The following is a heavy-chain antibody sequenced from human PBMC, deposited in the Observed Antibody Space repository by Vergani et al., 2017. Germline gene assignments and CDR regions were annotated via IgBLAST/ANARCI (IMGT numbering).Heavy chain of an antibody. Sequence: EVQLVESGGGLVKPGGSLRLSCAASGFTFSSYSMNWVRQAPGKGLEWVSSISSSSSYIYYADSVKGRFTISRDNAKNSRYLQMNSLRAEDTAVYYCARDSIAAAGTITWFDPWGQGTLVTVSS. J-gene: IGHJ5*02. CDR3: ARDSIAAAGTITWFDP. CDR2: ISSSSSYI. CDR1: GFTFSSYS. D-gene: IGHD6-13*01. V-gene: IGHV3-21*01.